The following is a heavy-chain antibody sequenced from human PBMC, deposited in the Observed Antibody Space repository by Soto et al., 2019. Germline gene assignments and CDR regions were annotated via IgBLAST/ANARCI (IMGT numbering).Heavy chain of an antibody. V-gene: IGHV3-15*01. CDR3: TTGLSNGYYNFDY. CDR2: IKGEADGGTT. Sequence: HLVESGGGLVKPGGSLRLSCAASGFTFSNAWMSWVRQAPGKGLEWVGRIKGEADGGTTDYAAPVKGRITISRDHSKDTLYQQVNSLKTENTAVYYCTTGLSNGYYNFDYWGQGTPVTVSS. J-gene: IGHJ4*02. D-gene: IGHD3-22*01. CDR1: GFTFSNAW.